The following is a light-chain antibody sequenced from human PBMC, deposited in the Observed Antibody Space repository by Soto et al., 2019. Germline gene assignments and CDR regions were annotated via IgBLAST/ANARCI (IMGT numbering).Light chain of an antibody. Sequence: DIQRTPSPSTLSASVGYRLTITCLASQSISYWLAWYQQKPGKAPKLLIYDASSLESGVPSRFSGSGSGTDFTLTISSLQPEDFATYYCLQHTNFPLTFGQGTQLEIK. CDR3: LQHTNFPLT. CDR2: DAS. V-gene: IGKV1-5*01. J-gene: IGKJ5*01. CDR1: QSISYW.